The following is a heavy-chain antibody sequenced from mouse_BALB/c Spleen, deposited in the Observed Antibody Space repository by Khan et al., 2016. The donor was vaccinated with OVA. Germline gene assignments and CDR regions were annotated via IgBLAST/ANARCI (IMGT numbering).Heavy chain of an antibody. CDR3: ARPPITTVVATSYWFFDV. J-gene: IGHJ1*01. Sequence: EVKLVESGGGLVQPGGSLKLSCAASGFTFSSYAMSWVRQTPEKRLEWVATISSGGNYTYYPDSVKGRFTISRANAKSTLYLQMRSLKSEDTAMFYCARPPITTVVATSYWFFDVWGAGTTVTVSS. CDR2: ISSGGNYT. D-gene: IGHD1-1*01. V-gene: IGHV5-9-3*01. CDR1: GFTFSSYA.